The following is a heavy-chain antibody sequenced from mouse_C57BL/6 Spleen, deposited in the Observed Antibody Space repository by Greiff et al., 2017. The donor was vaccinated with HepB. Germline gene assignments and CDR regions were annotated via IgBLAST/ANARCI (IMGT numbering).Heavy chain of an antibody. J-gene: IGHJ4*01. CDR1: GFTFSDYG. Sequence: EVQVVESGGGLVKPGGSLKLSCAASGFTFSDYGMHWVRQAPEKGLEWVAYISSGSSTIYYADTVKGRFTISRDNAKNTLFLQMTSLRSEDTAMYYCARGVYGRGYAMDYWGQGTSVTVSS. V-gene: IGHV5-17*01. CDR3: ARGVYGRGYAMDY. D-gene: IGHD1-1*01. CDR2: ISSGSSTI.